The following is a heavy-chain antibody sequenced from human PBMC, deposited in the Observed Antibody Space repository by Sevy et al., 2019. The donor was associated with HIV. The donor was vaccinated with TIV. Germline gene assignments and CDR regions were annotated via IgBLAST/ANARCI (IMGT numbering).Heavy chain of an antibody. J-gene: IGHJ6*02. Sequence: GGCLRLSCAASGFTFSDYYMSWIRQAPGKGLEWVSYISSSGSTIYYADSVKGRFTISRDNAKNSLYLQMNSLRVEDTAVYYCAGYYDFWSGYPGMDVWGQGTTVTVSS. CDR1: GFTFSDYY. CDR3: AGYYDFWSGYPGMDV. D-gene: IGHD3-3*01. V-gene: IGHV3-11*01. CDR2: ISSSGSTI.